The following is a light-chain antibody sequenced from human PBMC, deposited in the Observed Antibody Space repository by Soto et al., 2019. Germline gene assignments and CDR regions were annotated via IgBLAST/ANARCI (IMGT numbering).Light chain of an antibody. J-gene: IGKJ1*01. Sequence: EIVLTQSPGTLSLSPGERATLSCRASQSVSSSYLAWYQQKPGQAPRLLIYGASSRATGIPDRFSGSGSGTDFTLTISSLEPEDFAMYYCQQYGRLWTFGQGTKVEIK. CDR3: QQYGRLWT. V-gene: IGKV3-20*01. CDR1: QSVSSSY. CDR2: GAS.